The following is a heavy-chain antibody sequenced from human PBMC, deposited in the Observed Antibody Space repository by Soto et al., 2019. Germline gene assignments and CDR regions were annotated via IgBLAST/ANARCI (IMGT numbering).Heavy chain of an antibody. V-gene: IGHV3-30*18. CDR1: GFTFSSYG. J-gene: IGHJ3*01. D-gene: IGHD6-19*01. Sequence: GGSLRLSCAASGFTFSSYGMHWVRQAPGKGLEWVAVISYDGSNKYYADSVKGRFTISRDNSKNTLYLQMNSLRAEDTAVYYCAEGQGWLVPHWGQGQWSPSPQ. CDR2: ISYDGSNK. CDR3: AEGQGWLVPH.